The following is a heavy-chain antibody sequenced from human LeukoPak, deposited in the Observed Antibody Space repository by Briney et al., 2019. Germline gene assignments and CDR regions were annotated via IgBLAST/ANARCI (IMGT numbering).Heavy chain of an antibody. CDR3: ARDLSKGAYFDY. J-gene: IGHJ4*02. CDR2: IWYDGSYK. CDR1: GFTLSNYG. D-gene: IGHD6-6*01. V-gene: IGHV3-33*01. Sequence: GGSLRLSCTASGFTLSNYGMHWVRQAPGKGLEWGAIIWYDGSYKYYTDSVKGRFTISRDNSKNTLYLQMDSLRTEDTAVYYCARDLSKGAYFDYWGQGTLVTVSS.